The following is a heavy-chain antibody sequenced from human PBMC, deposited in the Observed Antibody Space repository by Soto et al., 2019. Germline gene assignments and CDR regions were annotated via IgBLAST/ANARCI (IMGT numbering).Heavy chain of an antibody. CDR1: GFTFTSSA. J-gene: IGHJ4*02. Sequence: LRLSFAASGFTFTSSAMSWVRQAPWKVLEWVSAISGSGGSTYLADSVKGRFTISRDNSKNTLYLQMNSLRVEDTAVYYCAKDRSFGIALFGTSFDYWGQGTLVPVSS. CDR3: AKDRSFGIALFGTSFDY. V-gene: IGHV3-23*01. CDR2: ISGSGGST. D-gene: IGHD6-19*01.